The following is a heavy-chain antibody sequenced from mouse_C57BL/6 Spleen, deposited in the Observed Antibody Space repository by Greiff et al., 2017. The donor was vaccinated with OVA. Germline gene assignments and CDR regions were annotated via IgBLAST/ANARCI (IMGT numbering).Heavy chain of an antibody. V-gene: IGHV1-63*01. J-gene: IGHJ3*01. D-gene: IGHD2-4*01. Sequence: QVQLQQSGAELVRPGTSVKMSCKASGYTFTNYWIGWAKQRPGHGLEWIGDIYPGGGYTNYNEKFKGKATLTADKSSSTAYVQFSSLTSEDSAIYYCARGGYDYAAGFAYWGQGTLVTVSA. CDR1: GYTFTNYW. CDR3: ARGGYDYAAGFAY. CDR2: IYPGGGYT.